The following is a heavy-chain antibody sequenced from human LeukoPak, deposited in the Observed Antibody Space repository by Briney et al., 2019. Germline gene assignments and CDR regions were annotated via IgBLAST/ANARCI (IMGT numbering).Heavy chain of an antibody. J-gene: IGHJ6*03. CDR3: ASVVRGNSWACHYYYYMDV. CDR2: IYYSGST. CDR1: GGSISSSSYY. D-gene: IGHD4-23*01. V-gene: IGHV4-39*07. Sequence: SETLSLTCTVSGGSISSSSYYWGWIRQPPGKGLEWTGSIYYSGSTYYNPSLKSRVTISVDTSKNQFSLKLSSVTAADTAVYYCASVVRGNSWACHYYYYMDVWGKGTTVTVSS.